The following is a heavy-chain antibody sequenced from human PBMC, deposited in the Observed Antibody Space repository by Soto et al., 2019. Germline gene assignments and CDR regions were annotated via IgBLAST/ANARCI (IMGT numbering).Heavy chain of an antibody. V-gene: IGHV3-11*01. D-gene: IGHD3-22*01. CDR3: ARDTYYYDSSGYYYLDY. CDR1: GFTFSDYY. CDR2: INSSGSTI. J-gene: IGHJ4*02. Sequence: GGSLRLSCAASGFTFSDYYMSWIRQAPGKGLEWVSYINSSGSTIYYADSVKGRFTISRDNAKNSLYLQMDSLRAEDTAVYYCARDTYYYDSSGYYYLDYWGQGTLVTVSS.